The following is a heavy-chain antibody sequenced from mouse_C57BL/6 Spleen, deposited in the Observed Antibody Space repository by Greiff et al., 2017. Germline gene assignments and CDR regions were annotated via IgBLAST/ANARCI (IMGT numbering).Heavy chain of an antibody. CDR3: ARNGITTVVEKDYFDY. CDR2: INPYNGGT. CDR1: GYTFTDYY. J-gene: IGHJ2*01. D-gene: IGHD1-1*01. V-gene: IGHV1-19*01. Sequence: EVQLQQSGPVLVKPGASVKMSCKASGYTFTDYYMNWVKQSHGKSLEWIGVINPYNGGTSYNQKFKGKATLTVDKSSSTAYMELNSLTSEDSAVYYCARNGITTVVEKDYFDYWGQGTTLTVSS.